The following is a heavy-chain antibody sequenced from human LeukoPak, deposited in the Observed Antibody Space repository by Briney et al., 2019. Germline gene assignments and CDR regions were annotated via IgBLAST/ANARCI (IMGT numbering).Heavy chain of an antibody. J-gene: IGHJ4*02. CDR1: THSISSGYN. D-gene: IGHD1-26*01. V-gene: IGHV4-38-2*01. CDR3: ARGLYSGSFVNYFDY. CDR2: LYHSGRT. Sequence: SETMSLTSAVSTHSISSGYNWGCIPQPPGKGLEWIASLYHSGRTYYNPSLKSRVTISVDTSKNQFSLKLSSVTAADTAVYYCARGLYSGSFVNYFDYWGQGTLVTVSS.